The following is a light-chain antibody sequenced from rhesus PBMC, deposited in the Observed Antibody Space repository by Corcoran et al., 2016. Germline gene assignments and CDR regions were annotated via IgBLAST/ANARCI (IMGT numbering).Light chain of an antibody. J-gene: IGKJ3*01. V-gene: IGKV1-33*02. CDR3: QHGYSTPFT. CDR1: QGISNA. Sequence: DIQMSQSPSSLSASVGDKVTITCRASQGISNALAWYQQKPGKAPKLLIYAATSLESGVPSRFRGSRSGTDVTLTISSLQPEDFATDYGQHGYSTPFTFGPGTKLDIK. CDR2: AAT.